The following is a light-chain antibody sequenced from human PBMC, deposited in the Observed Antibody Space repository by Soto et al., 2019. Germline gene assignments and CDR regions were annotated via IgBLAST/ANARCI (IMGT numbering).Light chain of an antibody. V-gene: IGLV2-8*01. Sequence: QRVLKQPPSATGAHGQAVTISSTGTSSDVGDYNYVSWYQQHPGKAPKLMIYEVSKRPSGVPDRFSGSKSGSTASLTVSGLQAEDEADYFCNSYAGSSNYVFGTGTKVTVL. J-gene: IGLJ1*01. CDR3: NSYAGSSNYV. CDR2: EVS. CDR1: SSDVGDYNY.